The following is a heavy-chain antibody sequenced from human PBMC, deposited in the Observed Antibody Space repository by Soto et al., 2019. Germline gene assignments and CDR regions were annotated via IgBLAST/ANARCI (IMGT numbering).Heavy chain of an antibody. CDR1: GFKFAIYG. J-gene: IGHJ6*02. Sequence: PGGSLRLSCAASGFKFAIYGMPWVRQAPGKGLEWVAVVWYDGSNKYYADSVKGRFTISRDNSKSTLYLQLNSLRAEDTAVYYCAKDRSSSLDGMDVWGQGTTVTVSS. D-gene: IGHD6-13*01. V-gene: IGHV3-33*06. CDR3: AKDRSSSLDGMDV. CDR2: VWYDGSNK.